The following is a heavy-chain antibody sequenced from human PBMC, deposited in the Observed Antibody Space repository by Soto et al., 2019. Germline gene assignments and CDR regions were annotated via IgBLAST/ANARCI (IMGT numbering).Heavy chain of an antibody. Sequence: LGESLKISCKGSGYSFTSYWISWVRQMPGKGLEWMGRIDPSDSYTNYSPSFQGHVTISADKSISTAYLQWSSLKASDTAMYYCARHGEDYYGMDVWGQGTTVTVSS. J-gene: IGHJ6*02. CDR2: IDPSDSYT. CDR1: GYSFTSYW. V-gene: IGHV5-10-1*01. CDR3: ARHGEDYYGMDV.